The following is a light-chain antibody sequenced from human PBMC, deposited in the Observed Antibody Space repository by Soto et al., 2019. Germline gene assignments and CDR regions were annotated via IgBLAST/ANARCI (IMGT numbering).Light chain of an antibody. V-gene: IGKV1-33*01. CDR1: HDIRKY. CDR2: DAS. J-gene: IGKJ5*01. Sequence: DIQMTQSPSSLSASVVDRVTITCRASHDIRKYLNWYQQKPGKAPRLLIYDASNMEKGVPSRFTGSGSGTDFILTISSLQPEDIATYYCQQYENFPITFGQGTRLEIK. CDR3: QQYENFPIT.